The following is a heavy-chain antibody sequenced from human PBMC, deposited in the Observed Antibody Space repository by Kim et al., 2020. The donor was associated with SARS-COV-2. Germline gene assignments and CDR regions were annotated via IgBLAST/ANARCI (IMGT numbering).Heavy chain of an antibody. CDR1: GFTFSSYS. Sequence: GGSLRLSCAASGFTFSSYSMNWVRQAPGKGLEWVSSISSSSYIYYADSVKGRFTISRDNAKNSLYLQMNSLRAEDTAVYYCAMIAAAPRYYYGMDVWGQGTTVTVSS. CDR3: AMIAAAPRYYYGMDV. D-gene: IGHD6-13*01. CDR2: ISSSSYI. V-gene: IGHV3-21*01. J-gene: IGHJ6*02.